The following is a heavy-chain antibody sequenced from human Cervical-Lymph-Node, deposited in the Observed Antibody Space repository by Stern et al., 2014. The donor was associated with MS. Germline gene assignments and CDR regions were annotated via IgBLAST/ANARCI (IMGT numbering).Heavy chain of an antibody. D-gene: IGHD2-15*01. CDR3: AHEVRWRHYDS. Sequence: QVTLQESGPTVVKPTETLTLTCSFYGFSFSTAEGGVGWIRQAPGKALEWLALIYWSGDTRYSPALKDRLTITKPTARNHVLLMMTDMDPLDTATYYCAHEVRWRHYDSWGQGALVTVAS. CDR1: GFSFSTAEGG. V-gene: IGHV2-5*01. J-gene: IGHJ4*02. CDR2: IYWSGDT.